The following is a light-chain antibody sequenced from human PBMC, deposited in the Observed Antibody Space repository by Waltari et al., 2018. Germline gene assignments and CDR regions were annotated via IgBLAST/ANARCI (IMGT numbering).Light chain of an antibody. CDR1: QSISSH. Sequence: ETVMTQSPATLYALPGERVTLSCGASQSISSHLAWYQQKPGQPPRLVIYSASSRATGVPVRFSGSGSGTDFTLTISNLQSEDFAVYYCQQYNNWPLTFGGGTKVEL. CDR3: QQYNNWPLT. V-gene: IGKV3-15*01. CDR2: SAS. J-gene: IGKJ4*01.